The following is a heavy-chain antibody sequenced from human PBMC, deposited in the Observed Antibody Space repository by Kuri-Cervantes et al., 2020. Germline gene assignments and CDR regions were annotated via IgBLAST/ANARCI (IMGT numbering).Heavy chain of an antibody. D-gene: IGHD5-12*01. CDR1: GFTFSSYG. J-gene: IGHJ6*02. CDR3: ARGGGYGNGLIRYYYYYGMDV. Sequence: GESLKISCAASGFTFSSYGMHWVRQAPGKGLEWVAVIWYDGSNKYYADSVKGRFTISRDNSKNTLYLQMNSLRAEDTAVYYCARGGGYGNGLIRYYYYYGMDVWGQGTTVTVSS. CDR2: IWYDGSNK. V-gene: IGHV3-33*08.